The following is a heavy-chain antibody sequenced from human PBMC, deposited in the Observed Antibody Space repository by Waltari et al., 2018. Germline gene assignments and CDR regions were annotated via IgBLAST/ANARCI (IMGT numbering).Heavy chain of an antibody. CDR3: ARYGSDYYYYYMDV. D-gene: IGHD3-10*01. CDR2: IKQDGSEK. Sequence: GESGGGLVQPGGSLRLSCAASGFTFSSYWMSWVRQAPGKGLEWVANIKQDGSEKYYVDSVKGRFTISRDNAKNSLYLQMNSLRAEDTAVYYCARYGSDYYYYYMDVWGKGTTVTVSS. V-gene: IGHV3-7*01. J-gene: IGHJ6*03. CDR1: GFTFSSYW.